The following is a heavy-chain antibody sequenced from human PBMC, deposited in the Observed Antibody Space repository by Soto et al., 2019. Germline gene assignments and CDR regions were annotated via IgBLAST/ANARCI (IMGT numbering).Heavy chain of an antibody. J-gene: IGHJ4*02. D-gene: IGHD3-22*01. V-gene: IGHV4-30-4*01. CDR3: ARGSGSYPLPYFDY. Sequence: PSETLSLTCAFSYDSMISGHYYWSWIRQPPGKGLEWIGYIYYSGSTYYNPSLKSRLTISVDKSKNQFSLKLSSVTAADTAFYYCARGSGSYPLPYFDYWGQKTLVTVSS. CDR2: IYYSGST. CDR1: YDSMISGHYY.